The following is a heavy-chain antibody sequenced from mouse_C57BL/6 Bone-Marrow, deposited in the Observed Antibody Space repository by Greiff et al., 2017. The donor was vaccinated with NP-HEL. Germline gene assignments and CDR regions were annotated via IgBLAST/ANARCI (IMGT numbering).Heavy chain of an antibody. CDR2: IDPENGDT. V-gene: IGHV14-4*01. CDR1: GFNIKDDY. Sequence: VQLQQSGAELVRPGASVKLSCTASGFNIKDDYMHWVKQRPEQGLEWIGWIDPENGDTEYASKFQGKATITADTSSNTAYLQLSSLTSEDTAVYYCTTVVQMDYWGQGTSVTVSA. CDR3: TTVVQMDY. J-gene: IGHJ4*01. D-gene: IGHD1-1*01.